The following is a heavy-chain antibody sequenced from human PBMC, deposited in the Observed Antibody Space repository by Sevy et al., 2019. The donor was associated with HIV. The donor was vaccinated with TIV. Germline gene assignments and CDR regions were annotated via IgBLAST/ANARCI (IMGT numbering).Heavy chain of an antibody. CDR1: AMSVSSANDY. J-gene: IGHJ6*02. V-gene: IGHV4-61*01. CDR2: VFYFGST. CDR3: GRDQYYDVLTGLYAIDV. D-gene: IGHD3-9*01. Sequence: SETLSLTCSDSAMSVSSANDYWTWIRQPPGKGLEWIGHVFYFGSTNYNPSLKSRVTISLDTSKRQFSLKLTSVTAADTAVYYCGRDQYYDVLTGLYAIDVWGQGTTVTVSS.